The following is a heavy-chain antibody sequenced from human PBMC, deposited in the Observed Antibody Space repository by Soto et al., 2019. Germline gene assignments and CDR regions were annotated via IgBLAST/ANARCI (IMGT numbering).Heavy chain of an antibody. CDR3: ARNCGGDCYTNVDY. Sequence: EVQLLESGGGLVQPGGSLRLSCAASGFTFSSYAMSWVRQAPGRGLEWVSAISGSGGTTYYGDSVRGRFTVSRDNSRDTLYLQMNSLRAEDTALYYCARNCGGDCYTNVDYWGQGTLVTVSA. CDR2: ISGSGGTT. D-gene: IGHD2-21*02. V-gene: IGHV3-23*01. CDR1: GFTFSSYA. J-gene: IGHJ4*02.